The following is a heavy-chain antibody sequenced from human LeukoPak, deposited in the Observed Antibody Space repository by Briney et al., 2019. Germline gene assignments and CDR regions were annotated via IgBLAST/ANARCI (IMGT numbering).Heavy chain of an antibody. CDR2: IYSDGST. CDR3: ARTSVRMAAKEDYFDY. Sequence: GGSLRLSCAASGFSVSTNYMSWVRQAPGKGLEGVSIIYSDGSTYYADSVKGRFIISRDNSKNTLYLAMNTLGAEDTAVYYCARTSVRMAAKEDYFDYWGQGTQVTVSS. J-gene: IGHJ4*02. V-gene: IGHV3-53*01. CDR1: GFSVSTNY. D-gene: IGHD2-15*01.